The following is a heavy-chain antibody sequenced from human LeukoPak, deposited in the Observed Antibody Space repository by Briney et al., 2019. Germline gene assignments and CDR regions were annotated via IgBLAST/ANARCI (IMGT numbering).Heavy chain of an antibody. CDR3: ARDIEAAGLFLHY. D-gene: IGHD6-13*01. J-gene: IGHJ4*02. CDR1: GFTFSSYW. Sequence: VQPGGSLRLSCADSGFTFSSYWMSWVRQAPGKGLEWVANMKYDGSEKYYVDSVKGRFTISRDNAKNSLYLQMNSLRAEDTAVYYCARDIEAAGLFLHYWGQGTLVTVSS. V-gene: IGHV3-7*01. CDR2: MKYDGSEK.